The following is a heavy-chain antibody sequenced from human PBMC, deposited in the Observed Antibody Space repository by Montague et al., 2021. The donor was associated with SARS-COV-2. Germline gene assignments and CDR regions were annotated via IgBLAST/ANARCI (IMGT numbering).Heavy chain of an antibody. CDR3: TRDWDIVVVPAAIGH. Sequence: SLRLSCAASGFTFGDYAMSWFRQAPGKGLEWVGFISSKAYGGTTQYASSVRGRFTISRDDSKSIAYLQMNSLKTEDTAVYYCTRDWDIVVVPAAIGHWGQGTLVTVSS. D-gene: IGHD2-2*01. J-gene: IGHJ4*02. CDR2: ISSKAYGGTT. CDR1: GFTFGDYA. V-gene: IGHV3-49*03.